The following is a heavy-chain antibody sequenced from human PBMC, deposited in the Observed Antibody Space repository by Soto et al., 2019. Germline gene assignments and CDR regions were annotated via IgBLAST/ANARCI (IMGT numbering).Heavy chain of an antibody. CDR1: GGSFGGYY. J-gene: IGHJ6*03. Sequence: SETLSLTCAVYGGSFGGYYWSWIRQPPGKGLEWIGEINHSGSTNYNPSLKSRVTISVDTSKNQFSLKLSSVTAADTAVYYCASGRNSSSWRRYYYYYMDVWGKGTTVTVSS. CDR3: ASGRNSSSWRRYYYYYMDV. D-gene: IGHD6-13*01. CDR2: INHSGST. V-gene: IGHV4-34*01.